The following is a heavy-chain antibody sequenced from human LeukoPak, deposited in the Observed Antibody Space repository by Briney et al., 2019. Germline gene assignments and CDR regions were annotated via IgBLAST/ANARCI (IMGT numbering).Heavy chain of an antibody. CDR1: GIAVTNTF. Sequence: GGSLRLSCAASGIAVTNTFMTWVRQAPGKGLEWVSSISTSSGYIFYADSLKGRVTISRDNAKNSLYLQMNSLRAEDTAVYYCVRGKKPGWDMSYFDYWGQGILVTVSS. D-gene: IGHD1-14*01. J-gene: IGHJ4*02. CDR3: VRGKKPGWDMSYFDY. CDR2: ISTSSGYI. V-gene: IGHV3-21*06.